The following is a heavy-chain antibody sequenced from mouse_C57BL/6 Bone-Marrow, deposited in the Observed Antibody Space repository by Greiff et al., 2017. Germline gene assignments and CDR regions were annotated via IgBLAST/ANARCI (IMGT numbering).Heavy chain of an antibody. CDR2: INPNNGGT. V-gene: IGHV1-26*01. Sequence: EVKLQQSGPELVKPGASVKISCKASGYTFTDYYMNWVKQSHGKSLEWIGDINPNNGGTSYNQKFKGKATLTVDKSSSTAYMELRSLTSEDSAVYYCARGDWDFFAYWGQGTLVTVSA. J-gene: IGHJ3*01. CDR3: ARGDWDFFAY. CDR1: GYTFTDYY. D-gene: IGHD4-1*01.